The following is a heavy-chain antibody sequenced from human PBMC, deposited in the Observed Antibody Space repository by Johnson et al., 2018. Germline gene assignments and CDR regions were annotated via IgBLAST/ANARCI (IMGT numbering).Heavy chain of an antibody. CDR1: GFSFDDDI. V-gene: IGHV3-49*03. CDR3: ARDWDY. J-gene: IGHJ4*02. Sequence: VQLVESGGALVEPGRSLRLSCTTSGFSFDDDILTWFRQAPGKGLEWVGFIRRNTYGATTEFAAAVKGRFSISKDESKNTAYLQMNSLRAEDTAGYYCARDWDYWGQGTLVTVSS. CDR2: IRRNTYGATT.